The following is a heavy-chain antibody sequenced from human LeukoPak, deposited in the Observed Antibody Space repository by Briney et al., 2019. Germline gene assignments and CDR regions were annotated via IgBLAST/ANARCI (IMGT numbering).Heavy chain of an antibody. J-gene: IGHJ5*02. D-gene: IGHD4-17*01. V-gene: IGHV1-69*05. CDR2: IIPIFGTA. CDR1: GGTFSGYA. CDR3: ARDYGDYNWFDP. Sequence: GASVKVSCKASGGTFSGYAISWVRQAPGQGLEWMGGIIPIFGTANYAQKLQGRVTMTTDTSTSTAYMELSSLRSEDTAVYFCARDYGDYNWFDPWGQGTLVTVSS.